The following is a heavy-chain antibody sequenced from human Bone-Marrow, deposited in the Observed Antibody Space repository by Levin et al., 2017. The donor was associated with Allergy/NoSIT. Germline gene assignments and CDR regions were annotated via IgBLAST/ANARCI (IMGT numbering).Heavy chain of an antibody. J-gene: IGHJ3*02. V-gene: IGHV3-66*01. CDR1: GFTVSSNY. CDR2: IYSGGST. Sequence: PGGSLRLSCAASGFTVSSNYMSWVRQAPGKGLEWVSVIYSGGSTYYADSVKGRFTISRDNSKNTLYRQMNSLRAEEPAVYYCARDAGQLEGYAGAFDIWGQGTLVTVSS. CDR3: ARDAGQLEGYAGAFDI. D-gene: IGHD6-6*01.